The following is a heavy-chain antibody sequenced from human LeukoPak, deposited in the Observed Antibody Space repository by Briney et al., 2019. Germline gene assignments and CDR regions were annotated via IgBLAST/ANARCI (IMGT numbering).Heavy chain of an antibody. CDR2: ISAYNGNT. D-gene: IGHD3-22*01. CDR3: AKGFRDYYDSSGSPYYFDY. V-gene: IGHV1-18*01. J-gene: IGHJ4*02. Sequence: GASVKVSCKASGYTFTSYGISWVRQAPGQGLEWMGWISAYNGNTNYAQRLQGRVTMTTDTSTSTAYMELRSLRSDDTAVYYCAKGFRDYYDSSGSPYYFDYWGQGTLVTVSS. CDR1: GYTFTSYG.